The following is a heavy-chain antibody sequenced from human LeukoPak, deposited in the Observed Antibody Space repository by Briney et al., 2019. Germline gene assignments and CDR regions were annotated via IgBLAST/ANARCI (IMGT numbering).Heavy chain of an antibody. CDR1: GGPFSGYY. V-gene: IGHV4-34*01. D-gene: IGHD6-19*01. J-gene: IGHJ4*02. CDR3: AKKTYSSGWRVPIDS. Sequence: PSETLSLTCAVYGGPFSGYYWSWIRQPPGKGLEWIGEINHSGSTNYNPSLKSRVTISVDTSKNQFSLKLSSVTAADTAVYYCAKKTYSSGWRVPIDSWGRGTLATVSS. CDR2: INHSGST.